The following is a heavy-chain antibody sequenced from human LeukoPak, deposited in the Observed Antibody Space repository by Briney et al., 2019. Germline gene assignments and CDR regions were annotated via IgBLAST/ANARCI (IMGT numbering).Heavy chain of an antibody. V-gene: IGHV4-39*01. J-gene: IGHJ4*02. CDR3: GSDSSGYYYFDY. D-gene: IGHD3-22*01. CDR1: GGTISSSSYY. Sequence: SETLSLTCTVSGGTISSSSYYWGWIRQPPGKGLEWIGSIYYSGSTYYNPSLKSRVTISVDASKCQFSLKLSSVTAADTAVYYCGSDSSGYYYFDYWGQGTQVTVSS. CDR2: IYYSGST.